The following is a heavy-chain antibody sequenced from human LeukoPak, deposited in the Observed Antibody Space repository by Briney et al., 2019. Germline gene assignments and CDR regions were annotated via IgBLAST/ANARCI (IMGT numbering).Heavy chain of an antibody. CDR3: ARHMDIVVVPAVLDP. J-gene: IGHJ5*02. V-gene: IGHV4-39*01. D-gene: IGHD2-2*03. Sequence: SETLSLTCTVSGGSISSSSYYWGWIRQPPGKGLEWIGSIYYSGSTHYNPSLKSRVTISVDTSKNQFSLKLSSVTAADTAVYYCARHMDIVVVPAVLDPWGQGTLVTVSS. CDR1: GGSISSSSYY. CDR2: IYYSGST.